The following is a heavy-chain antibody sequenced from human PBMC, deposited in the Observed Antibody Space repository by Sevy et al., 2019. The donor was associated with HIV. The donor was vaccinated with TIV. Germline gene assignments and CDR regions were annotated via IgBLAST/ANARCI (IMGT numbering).Heavy chain of an antibody. CDR1: GFTFSNYA. CDR2: ISGSTGTT. J-gene: IGHJ4*02. CDR3: AKDTGSGRIYFVS. Sequence: GGSLRLSCAASGFTFSNYAMTWVRQAPGKGLEWVSSISGSTGTTYYADSVKGWFTISRDNSKNTLYLQMNSLRAEDTAVYSCAKDTGSGRIYFVSWGQGTPVTDSS. V-gene: IGHV3-23*01. D-gene: IGHD3-10*01.